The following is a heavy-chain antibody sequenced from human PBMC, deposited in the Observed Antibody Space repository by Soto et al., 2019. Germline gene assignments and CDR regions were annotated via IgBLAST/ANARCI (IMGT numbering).Heavy chain of an antibody. Sequence: ASVKVSCKASGYTFTGYYIHWLRQVPGQVLEWMGWINPNSGDTNYVQKFQGRVTMTMYTSISTAYMELSSLRSDDTAVYYCTRWGDSGGPFDYWGQGTLLTVYS. CDR3: TRWGDSGGPFDY. D-gene: IGHD1-26*01. CDR2: INPNSGDT. CDR1: GYTFTGYY. V-gene: IGHV1-2*02. J-gene: IGHJ4*02.